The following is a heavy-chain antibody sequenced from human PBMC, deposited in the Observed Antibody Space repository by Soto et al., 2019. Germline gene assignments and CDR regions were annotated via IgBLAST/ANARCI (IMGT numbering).Heavy chain of an antibody. CDR3: ARRGAYCSGGTCYHFDY. CDR2: ISTYNGNR. Sequence: SEEGSSRASGYTFTTYGISWVRQAPVQGLEWMGWISTYNGNRNYEQKLQGRVTLTTDTLTSTAYMELRSLRSDDTAVYYCARRGAYCSGGTCYHFDYWGQGTLVTVYS. V-gene: IGHV1-18*04. CDR1: GYTFTTYG. D-gene: IGHD2-15*01. J-gene: IGHJ4*02.